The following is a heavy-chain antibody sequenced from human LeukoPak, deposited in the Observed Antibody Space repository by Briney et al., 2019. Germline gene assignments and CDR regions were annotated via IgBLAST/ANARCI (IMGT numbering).Heavy chain of an antibody. CDR2: ISGRGGST. Sequence: GGSLRLSCAASGFTFSSHAMNWVRQAPGKGLEWVSGISGRGGSTYYADSVKGRFTISRDNSKNTLYLQMNSLRAEDTAVYYCAKVIGPLLYPGDYFDYWGQGTLVTVSS. CDR1: GFTFSSHA. J-gene: IGHJ4*02. CDR3: AKVIGPLLYPGDYFDY. D-gene: IGHD2-2*02. V-gene: IGHV3-23*01.